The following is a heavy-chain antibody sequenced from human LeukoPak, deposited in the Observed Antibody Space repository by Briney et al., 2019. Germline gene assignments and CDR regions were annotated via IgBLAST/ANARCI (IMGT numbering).Heavy chain of an antibody. V-gene: IGHV3-30*03. J-gene: IGHJ4*02. CDR1: GFTFSSYG. Sequence: GGSLRLSCAASGFTFSSYGMHWVRQAPGKGLEWVAVISYDGNNKYYADSVKGRFIISRDNSKNMLYLQTSSLRAEDTAVYYCARIAVAGTLYINDYWGQGTLVTVSS. D-gene: IGHD6-19*01. CDR2: ISYDGNNK. CDR3: ARIAVAGTLYINDY.